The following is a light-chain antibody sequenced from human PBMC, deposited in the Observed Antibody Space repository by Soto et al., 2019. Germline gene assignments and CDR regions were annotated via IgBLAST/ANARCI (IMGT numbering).Light chain of an antibody. CDR1: QSVSGW. V-gene: IGKV1-5*03. Sequence: DIQMTQSPSTLSASVGDRVTITCRASQSVSGWLAWYQQKPGKAPKLLIYKASSLKSGVPSRFSGSGSGTEFTLTSSSLQPDDVATYCCQQYNSYSTFGQGTKVEIK. J-gene: IGKJ1*01. CDR3: QQYNSYST. CDR2: KAS.